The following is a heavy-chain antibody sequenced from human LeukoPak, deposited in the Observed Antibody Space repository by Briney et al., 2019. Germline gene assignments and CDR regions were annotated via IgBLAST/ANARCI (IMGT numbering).Heavy chain of an antibody. V-gene: IGHV4-39*01. CDR2: IYYSGST. Sequence: SETLSLTCTVSGGSISSSSYYWGWIRQPPGKGLEWIGSIYYSGSTYYNPSLKSRVTISVDTSKNQFSLKLGSVTAADTAVYYCARLLGYCSGGSCYTRKNYYGMDVWGQGTTVTVSS. CDR1: GGSISSSSYY. D-gene: IGHD2-15*01. J-gene: IGHJ6*02. CDR3: ARLLGYCSGGSCYTRKNYYGMDV.